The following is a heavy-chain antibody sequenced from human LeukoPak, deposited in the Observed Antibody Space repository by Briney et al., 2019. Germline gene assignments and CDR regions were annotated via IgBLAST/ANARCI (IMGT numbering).Heavy chain of an antibody. D-gene: IGHD1-1*01. Sequence: GGSLRLSCAASEFTFSSYNMNWVRQAPGKGLEWLSSISSFSSYIYYADSVKGRFTISRDNAKIFLYLQMSSLRAEEAAVYYCARVPSWKGYMDVWGKGTTVTVSS. CDR2: ISSFSSYI. CDR3: ARVPSWKGYMDV. J-gene: IGHJ6*03. V-gene: IGHV3-21*04. CDR1: EFTFSSYN.